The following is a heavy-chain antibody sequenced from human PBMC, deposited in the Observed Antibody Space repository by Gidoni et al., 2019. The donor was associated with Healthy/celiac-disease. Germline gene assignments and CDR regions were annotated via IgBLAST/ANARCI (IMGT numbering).Heavy chain of an antibody. CDR3: ARAPWAITIFGVAPFDY. CDR2: MNPNSGNT. CDR1: GYTFTSYD. J-gene: IGHJ4*02. V-gene: IGHV1-8*01. Sequence: QVQLVPSGAEVKKPGASVKVSCTASGYTFTSYDINWVRQATGQGLEWMGWMNPNSGNTGYAQKFQGRVTMTRNTSISTAYMELSSLRSEDTAVYYCARAPWAITIFGVAPFDYWGQGTLVTVSS. D-gene: IGHD3-3*01.